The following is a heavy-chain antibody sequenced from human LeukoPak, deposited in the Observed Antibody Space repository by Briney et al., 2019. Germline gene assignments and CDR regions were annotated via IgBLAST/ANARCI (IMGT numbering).Heavy chain of an antibody. CDR3: ARGLPADYDFWSGYYSRKHYYYYMDV. J-gene: IGHJ6*03. CDR2: INHSGST. CDR1: GGSFSGYY. D-gene: IGHD3-3*01. V-gene: IGHV4-34*01. Sequence: PSETLSLTCAVYGGSFSGYYWSWIRQPLGKGLEWIEEINHSGSTNYNPSLKSRVTISVDTSKNQFSLKLSSVTAADTAVYYCARGLPADYDFWSGYYSRKHYYYYMDVWGKGTTVTISS.